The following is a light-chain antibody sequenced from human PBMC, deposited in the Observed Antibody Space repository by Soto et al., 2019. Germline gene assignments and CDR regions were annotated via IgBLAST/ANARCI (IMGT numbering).Light chain of an antibody. CDR3: QQRGDWPVT. Sequence: EIVVTQSPATLSVSPGEEATLACVASQSVSSYVAWYQQRPGQAPRLLIYDASQRATGIPTRFSGAGSGRAFTLTISSLEPEDFAVYDCQQRGDWPVTFGGGTRVE. J-gene: IGKJ4*01. CDR1: QSVSSY. CDR2: DAS. V-gene: IGKV3-11*02.